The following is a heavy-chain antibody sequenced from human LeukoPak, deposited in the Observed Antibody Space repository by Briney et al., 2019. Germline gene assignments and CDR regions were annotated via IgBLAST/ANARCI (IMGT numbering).Heavy chain of an antibody. J-gene: IGHJ3*02. CDR1: DSTFNSQG. Sequence: ASVKVSCKAFDSTFNSQGFSWVRQAPGQGLEWMGWISAYNGNTRFARKLQDRVSMTTDTSTTTAYMELRSLTSDDTATYYCARDSTLCRGTNCYQYDPFDIWGQGTMVTVSS. CDR3: ARDSTLCRGTNCYQYDPFDI. CDR2: ISAYNGNT. V-gene: IGHV1-18*01. D-gene: IGHD2-2*01.